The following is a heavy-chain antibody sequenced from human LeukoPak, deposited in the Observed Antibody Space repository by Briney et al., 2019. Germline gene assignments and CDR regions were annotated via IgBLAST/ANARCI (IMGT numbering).Heavy chain of an antibody. V-gene: IGHV4-59*01. CDR2: IYYSGST. Sequence: SETLSLTCTVSGGSISSYYWSWIRQPPGKGLEWIGYIYYSGSTNYNPSLKSRVTISVDTSKNQFSLKLSSVTAADTAVYYCARTHYGGSRAGSTAYWGQGTLVTVSS. CDR1: GGSISSYY. J-gene: IGHJ4*02. CDR3: ARTHYGGSRAGSTAY. D-gene: IGHD4-23*01.